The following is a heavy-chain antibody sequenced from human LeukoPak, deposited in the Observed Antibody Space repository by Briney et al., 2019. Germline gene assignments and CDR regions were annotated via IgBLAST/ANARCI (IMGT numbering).Heavy chain of an antibody. Sequence: GGSLRLSCAASGFTFSSYGMHWVRQAPGKGLEWVAFIRYDGSHKYYADSVKGRFTISRDNSKNTLYLQMNSLRAEDTAVYYCAKVEVSVVRGVIDFDYWGQGTLVTVSS. D-gene: IGHD3-10*01. CDR3: AKVEVSVVRGVIDFDY. V-gene: IGHV3-30*02. CDR1: GFTFSSYG. CDR2: IRYDGSHK. J-gene: IGHJ4*02.